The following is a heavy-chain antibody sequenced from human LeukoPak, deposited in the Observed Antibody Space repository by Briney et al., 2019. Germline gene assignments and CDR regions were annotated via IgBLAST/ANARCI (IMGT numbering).Heavy chain of an antibody. V-gene: IGHV4-61*08. CDR3: AGVQGADTAIIKTYWYFDL. Sequence: ETLSLTCTVSGGSISSGAYYWSWIRQPPGKGLEWIGYIYYSGSTNYNPSLKSRVTVSVDTSKNQFSLKLTSVTAADTAVYYCAGVQGADTAIIKTYWYFDLWGRGTLVTVSS. CDR1: GGSISSGAYY. D-gene: IGHD5-18*01. J-gene: IGHJ2*01. CDR2: IYYSGST.